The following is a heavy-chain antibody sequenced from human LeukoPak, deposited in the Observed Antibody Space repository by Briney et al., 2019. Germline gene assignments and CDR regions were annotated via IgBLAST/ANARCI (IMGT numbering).Heavy chain of an antibody. Sequence: GGSLRLSCAASGFTVSSNYMSWVRQAPGKGLEWVSVIYSGGSTYYADSVKGRFTISRDNSKNTLYLQMNSLRAEDTAAYYCASSGYDSSGYYHWGQGTLVTVSS. CDR3: ASSGYDSSGYYH. V-gene: IGHV3-66*01. CDR2: IYSGGST. CDR1: GFTVSSNY. J-gene: IGHJ5*02. D-gene: IGHD3-22*01.